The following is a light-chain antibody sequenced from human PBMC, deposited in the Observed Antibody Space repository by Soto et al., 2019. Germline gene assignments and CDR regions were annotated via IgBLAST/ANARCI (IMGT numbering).Light chain of an antibody. Sequence: DIVMTQSPDSLAVSLGERATINCKSSQSVLYSSNNKNYLAWYQQKPGRPPKLLIYWASTRESGVPDRFSGSGSGTDFTLTSSSLQAEDVASYYCQQHYSIPRTFGQGTRVEIK. CDR1: QSVLYSSNNKNY. CDR3: QQHYSIPRT. V-gene: IGKV4-1*01. J-gene: IGKJ1*01. CDR2: WAS.